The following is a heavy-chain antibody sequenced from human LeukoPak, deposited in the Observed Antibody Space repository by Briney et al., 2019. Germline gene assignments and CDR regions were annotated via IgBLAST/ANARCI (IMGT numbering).Heavy chain of an antibody. J-gene: IGHJ4*02. CDR3: AAGYSSGAYYFGY. D-gene: IGHD6-19*01. CDR2: IVVGSSNT. Sequence: SVTVSCKASGFTFTSSAMQWVRQARGQRLEWIGWIVVGSSNTSYAQKFQERVTITRDMSTSTAYMELSSLRSEDTAVYYCAAGYSSGAYYFGYWGQGTLVTVSS. CDR1: GFTFTSSA. V-gene: IGHV1-58*02.